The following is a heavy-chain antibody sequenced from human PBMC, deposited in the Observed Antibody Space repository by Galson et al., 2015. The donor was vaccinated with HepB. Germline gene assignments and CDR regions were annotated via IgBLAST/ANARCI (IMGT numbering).Heavy chain of an antibody. D-gene: IGHD3-22*01. CDR3: ATTYTSGPSLEAFES. Sequence: TLSLTCTVSGDSVTGYYWGWIRQPPGKGLDWIGSVDATGTTIYNPSLRTRVTVSVDTSKNQFSLRLMSVTAADTAVYYCATTYTSGPSLEAFESWGQGTMVTVSS. CDR2: VDATGTT. J-gene: IGHJ3*02. CDR1: GDSVTGYY. V-gene: IGHV4-59*02.